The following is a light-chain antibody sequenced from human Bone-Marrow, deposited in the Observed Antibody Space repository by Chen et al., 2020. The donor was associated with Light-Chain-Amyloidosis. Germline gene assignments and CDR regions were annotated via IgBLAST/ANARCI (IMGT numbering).Light chain of an antibody. CDR2: RDT. V-gene: IGLV3-25*03. CDR3: QSADSSGTYEVI. CDR1: DLPTKY. J-gene: IGLJ2*01. Sequence: SYELTQPPSLSVSPGQTARFTCSGDDLPTKYAYWYQQKPGQAPVLVIHRDTERPSGISERFSGSRSGTTATLTISGVQAEDEADYHCQSADSSGTYEVIFGGGTKLTVL.